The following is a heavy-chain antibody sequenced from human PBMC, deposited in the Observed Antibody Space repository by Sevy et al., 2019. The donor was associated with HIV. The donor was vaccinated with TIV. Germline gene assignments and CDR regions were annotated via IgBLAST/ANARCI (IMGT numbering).Heavy chain of an antibody. Sequence: ASVKVSCKVSGYTLTELSMHWVRQAPGKGLEWMGTFDPEDDEKINAQKFQGRVTMTEDTSTDTAYMELSRPRSEDTAVYYCATTKDYYATSGYPFDSWGQGTLVTVSS. D-gene: IGHD3-22*01. J-gene: IGHJ4*02. CDR2: FDPEDDEK. CDR1: GYTLTELS. V-gene: IGHV1-24*01. CDR3: ATTKDYYATSGYPFDS.